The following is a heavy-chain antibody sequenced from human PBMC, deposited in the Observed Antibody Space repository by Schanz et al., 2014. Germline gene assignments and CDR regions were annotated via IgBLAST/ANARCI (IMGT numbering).Heavy chain of an antibody. D-gene: IGHD3-16*01. CDR3: ARHGGIPYYPMDV. Sequence: QVQLQESGPGLVKPSQTLSLTCTVSGASISSGGYYWDWIRLLPGKGLEWIGYISYSGSTSFNPSLKSRLTMSVDTSKNQFSLRLSSVTAADTAVYYCARHGGIPYYPMDVWGQGTTXTVSS. CDR2: ISYSGST. CDR1: GASISSGGYY. J-gene: IGHJ6*02. V-gene: IGHV4-31*03.